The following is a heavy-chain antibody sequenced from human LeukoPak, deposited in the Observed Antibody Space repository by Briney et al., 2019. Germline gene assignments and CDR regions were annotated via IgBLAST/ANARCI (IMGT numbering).Heavy chain of an antibody. V-gene: IGHV4-59*08. D-gene: IGHD4-17*01. CDR1: GVSVSSNY. Sequence: AETLSLTCSVSGVSVSSNYWAWLRQPPGKGPEWIGYIYHSGYAKYNPSFKSRVTMSVDTSKSQFSLQLTSVTAADTAVYYCARHNIASDGARLFDFWGRGTLVAVSS. CDR2: IYHSGYA. J-gene: IGHJ4*02. CDR3: ARHNIASDGARLFDF.